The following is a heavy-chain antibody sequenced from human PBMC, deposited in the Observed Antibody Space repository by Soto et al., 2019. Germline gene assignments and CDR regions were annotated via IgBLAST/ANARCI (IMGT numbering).Heavy chain of an antibody. CDR2: IYYSGST. V-gene: IGHV4-59*05. D-gene: IGHD6-6*01. Sequence: SETLSLTCTVSGGSISSYYWSWIRQPPGKGLEWIGSIYYSGSTYYNPSLKSRVTISVDTSKNQFSLKLSSVTAADTAVYYCARPSSSREVDYWGQGTLVTVSS. CDR3: ARPSSSREVDY. CDR1: GGSISSYY. J-gene: IGHJ4*02.